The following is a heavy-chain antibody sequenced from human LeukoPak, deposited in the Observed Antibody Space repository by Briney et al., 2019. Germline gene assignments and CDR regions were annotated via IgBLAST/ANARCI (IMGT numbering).Heavy chain of an antibody. CDR2: IRYDGSNI. J-gene: IGHJ4*02. CDR3: AKDPTTMVRGVIDVSYFDY. V-gene: IGHV3-30*02. CDR1: GFTLSSYG. D-gene: IGHD3-10*01. Sequence: PGGSLRPSCAASGFTLSSYGMHWVRQAPGKGLEWVAFIRYDGSNIYYAESVKGRFTISRDNSKNTLYLQMNSLRAEDTAVFYCAKDPTTMVRGVIDVSYFDYWGQGTLVTVSS.